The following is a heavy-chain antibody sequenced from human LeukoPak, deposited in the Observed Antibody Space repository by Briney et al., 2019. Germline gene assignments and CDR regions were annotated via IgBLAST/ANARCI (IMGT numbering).Heavy chain of an antibody. Sequence: GESLKISCKGSGYIFTDYWIGWVRQVPGKGLEWMGIIYPGDSDTRYSPSLQGQVTISADKSISAAYLRWSRLKASDTAMYYCARQMDSSGWPFDYWGQGTLVTVSS. D-gene: IGHD6-19*01. V-gene: IGHV5-51*01. CDR1: GYIFTDYW. CDR2: IYPGDSDT. J-gene: IGHJ4*02. CDR3: ARQMDSSGWPFDY.